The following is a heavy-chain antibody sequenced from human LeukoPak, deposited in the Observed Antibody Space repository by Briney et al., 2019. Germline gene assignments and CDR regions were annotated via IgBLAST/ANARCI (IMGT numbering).Heavy chain of an antibody. D-gene: IGHD2-15*01. CDR2: IYTSGST. V-gene: IGHV4-61*02. CDR1: GGSISSGSYY. CDR3: VRASVHSGGAFDI. J-gene: IGHJ3*02. Sequence: KASETLSLTCTVSGGSISSGSYYWSWIRQPAGKGLEWIGRIYTSGSTNYNPSLKSRVTISVDTSKNQFSLKLSSVTAADTAVYYCVRASVHSGGAFDIWGQGTVVTVSS.